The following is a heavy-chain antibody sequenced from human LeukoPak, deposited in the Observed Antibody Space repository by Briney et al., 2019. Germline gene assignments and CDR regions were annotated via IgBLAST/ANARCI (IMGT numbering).Heavy chain of an antibody. V-gene: IGHV4-59*12. Sequence: SETLSLTCTVPGGSISSYYWSWIRQPPGKGLEWIGYIYYSGSTNYNPSLKSRVTISVDKSKNQFSLKLSSVTAADTAVYYCARSRTMVRGVSDYWGQGTLVTVSS. D-gene: IGHD3-10*01. CDR3: ARSRTMVRGVSDY. CDR2: IYYSGST. J-gene: IGHJ4*02. CDR1: GGSISSYY.